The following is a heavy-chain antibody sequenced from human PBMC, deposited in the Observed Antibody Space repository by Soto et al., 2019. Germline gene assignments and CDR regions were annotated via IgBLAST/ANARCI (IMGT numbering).Heavy chain of an antibody. CDR1: GGSISSGGYY. J-gene: IGHJ6*02. D-gene: IGHD6-6*01. V-gene: IGHV4-31*03. CDR3: ARGSSIAGLYYGMDV. CDR2: NYYSRIS. Sequence: QVQLQESGPGLVKPSQTLSLNCTVSGGSISSGGYYWTWIRQHPGKGLEWNGYNYYSRISNYNPYHKSRVTISLTTSKNQFTLQLSSVTAAETAVYYCARGSSIAGLYYGMDVWGQGTTVTVSS.